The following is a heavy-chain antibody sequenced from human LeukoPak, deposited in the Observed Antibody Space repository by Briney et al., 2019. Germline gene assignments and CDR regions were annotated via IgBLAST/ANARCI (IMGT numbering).Heavy chain of an antibody. J-gene: IGHJ4*02. CDR3: AKTYLYCSGGSCYFDY. Sequence: GGSLRLSCAASGFTFSNHWMHWVRQTPGKGLVWVSRIKGDGSSISHADSVKGRFTISRDNAKNTLYLQMNSLRADDTAVYYCAKTYLYCSGGSCYFDYWGQGTLVTVSS. CDR2: IKGDGSSI. V-gene: IGHV3-74*01. CDR1: GFTFSNHW. D-gene: IGHD2-15*01.